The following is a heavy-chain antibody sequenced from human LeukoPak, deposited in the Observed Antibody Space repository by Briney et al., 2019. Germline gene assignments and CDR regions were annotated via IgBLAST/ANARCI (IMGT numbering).Heavy chain of an antibody. CDR1: GGSISSSGYY. Sequence: SENLSLTCTVSGGSISSSGYYWGWLRQPPGKGLGWIGRIYYSGTTYYNPSLKSRVTISVDTSKNQFSLKLSSVTAADTAVYYCARRFKGGSSWDFDFWGQGTLVTVSS. V-gene: IGHV4-39*01. J-gene: IGHJ4*02. CDR2: IYYSGTT. CDR3: ARRFKGGSSWDFDF. D-gene: IGHD6-13*01.